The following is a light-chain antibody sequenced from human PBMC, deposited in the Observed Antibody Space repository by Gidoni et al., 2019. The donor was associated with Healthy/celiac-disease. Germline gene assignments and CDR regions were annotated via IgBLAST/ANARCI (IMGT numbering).Light chain of an antibody. CDR1: QSVSSSY. Sequence: ELVLMQSPGTLSFSPGERATLSCRASQSVSSSYLAWYQKKPGQAPRLLIYGASSRSTGIPDRFSGSGSGTDFTLTISRLEPEDFAVYYCQQYGSSPQTFGQGTKVEIK. CDR3: QQYGSSPQT. V-gene: IGKV3-20*01. J-gene: IGKJ1*01. CDR2: GAS.